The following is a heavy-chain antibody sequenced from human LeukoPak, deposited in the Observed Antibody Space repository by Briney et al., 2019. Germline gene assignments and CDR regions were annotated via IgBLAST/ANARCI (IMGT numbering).Heavy chain of an antibody. CDR2: ISGSGSTI. J-gene: IGHJ4*02. D-gene: IGHD4-17*01. Sequence: GGSLRLSCAASGFTFSSYEMKWVRQAPGKGLEWVSYISGSGSTIYYTDSVKGRFTISRDNAKNSLYLQMNSLRAEDTAVYYCARVADYGDYADDYWGQGTLVTVSS. V-gene: IGHV3-48*03. CDR3: ARVADYGDYADDY. CDR1: GFTFSSYE.